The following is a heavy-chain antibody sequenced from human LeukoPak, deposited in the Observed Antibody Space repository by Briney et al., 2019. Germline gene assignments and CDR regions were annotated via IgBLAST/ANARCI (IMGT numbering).Heavy chain of an antibody. CDR1: GGSISSGGYS. Sequence: SETLSLTCAVSGGSISSGGYSWSWIRQPPGKGLEWIGYIYHSGSTYYNPSLKSRVTISVDRSKNQFSLKLSSVTAADTAVYYCASGDHYFDYWGQGTLVTVSS. CDR3: ASGDHYFDY. J-gene: IGHJ4*02. D-gene: IGHD4-17*01. CDR2: IYHSGST. V-gene: IGHV4-30-2*01.